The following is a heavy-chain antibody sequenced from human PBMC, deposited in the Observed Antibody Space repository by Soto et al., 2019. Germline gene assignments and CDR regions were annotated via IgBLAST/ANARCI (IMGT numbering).Heavy chain of an antibody. V-gene: IGHV1-18*01. J-gene: IGHJ6*02. CDR1: GGTFSSYA. Sequence: GASVKVSCKASGGTFSSYAISWVRQAPGQGLEWMGWISAYNGNTNYAQKLQGRVTMTTDTSTSTAYMELRSLRSDDTAVYYCARGYSSSWYYYYGMDVWGQGTTVTVSS. CDR3: ARGYSSSWYYYYGMDV. CDR2: ISAYNGNT. D-gene: IGHD6-13*01.